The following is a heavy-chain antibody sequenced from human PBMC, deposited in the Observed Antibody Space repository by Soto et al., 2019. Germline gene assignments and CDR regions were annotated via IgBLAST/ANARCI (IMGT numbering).Heavy chain of an antibody. D-gene: IGHD6-13*01. Sequence: SETLSLTCTVSCGSISSSSYYWGWIRQPPGKGLEWIGCIHYSGSTYYNPSLRSRVTSSVDTSKNQFSLKVTSVTAADTAVYYCARRLFTSTWPSYFDCWGQGTPVTVSS. J-gene: IGHJ4*02. CDR2: IHYSGST. V-gene: IGHV4-39*01. CDR1: CGSISSSSYY. CDR3: ARRLFTSTWPSYFDC.